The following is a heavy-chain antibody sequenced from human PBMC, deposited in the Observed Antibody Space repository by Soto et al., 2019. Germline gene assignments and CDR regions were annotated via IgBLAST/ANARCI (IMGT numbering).Heavy chain of an antibody. CDR2: IDPSDSYT. CDR3: ARTTGYSPEGHGL. D-gene: IGHD2-15*01. V-gene: IGHV5-10-1*01. CDR1: GYSFTSYW. Sequence: GESLKISCKGSGYSFTSYWISWVGQMPGKGLEWMGRIDPSDSYTNYSPSFQGHVTISADKSISTAYLQWSSLKASDTAMYYCARTTGYSPEGHGLWGQGTLVTVSS. J-gene: IGHJ4*02.